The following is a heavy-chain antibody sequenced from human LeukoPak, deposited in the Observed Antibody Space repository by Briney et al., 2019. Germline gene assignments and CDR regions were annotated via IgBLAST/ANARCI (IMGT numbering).Heavy chain of an antibody. CDR3: ARDRKDYVWGSYRVYYYYMDV. Sequence: TGGSLRLSCAASGFTFSDYYMSWIRQATGKGLEWVSYISSSGSTIYYADSVKGRFTISRDNAKNSLYLQMNSLRAEDTAVYYSARDRKDYVWGSYRVYYYYMDVWGKGTTVTVSS. CDR2: ISSSGSTI. V-gene: IGHV3-11*04. CDR1: GFTFSDYY. D-gene: IGHD3-16*02. J-gene: IGHJ6*03.